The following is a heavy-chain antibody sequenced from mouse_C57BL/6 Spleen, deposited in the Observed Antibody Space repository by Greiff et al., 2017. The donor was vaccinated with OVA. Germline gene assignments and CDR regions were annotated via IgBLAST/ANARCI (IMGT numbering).Heavy chain of an antibody. CDR1: GFTFSDYY. CDR2: ISNGGGST. D-gene: IGHD3-3*01. V-gene: IGHV5-12*01. J-gene: IGHJ2*01. Sequence: EVKLVESGGGLVQPGGSLKLSCAASGFTFSDYYMYWVRQTPEKRLEWVAYISNGGGSTSYPDPVKGRFTISRDNAKNTLYLQMRRLKSEDKAMYYCARRGQRRTYFDDWGKGTTLTVSS. CDR3: ARRGQRRTYFDD.